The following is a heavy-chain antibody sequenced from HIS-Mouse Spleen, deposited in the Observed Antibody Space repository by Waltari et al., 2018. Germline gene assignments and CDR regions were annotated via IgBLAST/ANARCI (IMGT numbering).Heavy chain of an antibody. CDR3: AKEYSSSHNWFDP. Sequence: QVQLVESGGGVVQPGRSRRLSCAASGFTFSRYGMHWVRQAPGKGLEWVAVISYDGSNKYYADSVKGRFTISRDNSKNTLYLQMNSLRAEDTAVYYCAKEYSSSHNWFDPWGQGTLVTVSS. CDR1: GFTFSRYG. CDR2: ISYDGSNK. V-gene: IGHV3-30*18. D-gene: IGHD6-13*01. J-gene: IGHJ5*02.